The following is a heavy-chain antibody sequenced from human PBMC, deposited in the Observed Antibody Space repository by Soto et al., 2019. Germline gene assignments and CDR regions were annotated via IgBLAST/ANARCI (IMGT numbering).Heavy chain of an antibody. CDR3: ATSYGSGYRAFDY. J-gene: IGHJ4*02. D-gene: IGHD3-10*01. CDR2: VNPILSMS. CDR1: GDTFSFYS. V-gene: IGHV1-69*04. Sequence: QVQLVQSGAEVKRPGSSVKVSCKASGDTFSFYSINWVRQAPGLGLEWMGRVNPILSMSNYAQWFQGRVTMTADKSTSTAYMELSGLRSEDTAMYYCATSYGSGYRAFDYWGQVALVTVSS.